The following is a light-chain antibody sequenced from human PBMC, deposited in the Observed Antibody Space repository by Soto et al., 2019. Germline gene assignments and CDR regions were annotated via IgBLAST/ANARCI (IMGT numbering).Light chain of an antibody. J-gene: IGKJ5*01. CDR1: QNIRNL. V-gene: IGKV1-5*01. CDR3: QQYNTYST. CDR2: DAS. Sequence: DIQMSQSPSTLSASVGDSVTITCRASQNIRNLLAWYQQKPGKAPNPLIYDASSLKSGVPSRFSGSGSGTEFTLTISSLHSDYFATYYCQQYNTYSTFCQGTRLEIK.